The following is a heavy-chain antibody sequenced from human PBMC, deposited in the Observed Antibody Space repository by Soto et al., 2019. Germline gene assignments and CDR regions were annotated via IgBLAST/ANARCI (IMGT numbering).Heavy chain of an antibody. J-gene: IGHJ6*02. V-gene: IGHV3-48*02. D-gene: IGHD6-19*01. CDR1: GFTFSSYS. CDR2: ISSSSSTI. Sequence: LRLSCAASGFTFSSYSMNWVRQAPGKGLEWVSYISSSSSTIYYADSVKGRFTISRDNAKNSLYLQMNSLRDEDTAVYYCARDREWLVVSYGMDVWGQGTTVTVSS. CDR3: ARDREWLVVSYGMDV.